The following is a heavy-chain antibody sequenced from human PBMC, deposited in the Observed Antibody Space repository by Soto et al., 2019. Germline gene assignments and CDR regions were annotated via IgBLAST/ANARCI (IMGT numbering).Heavy chain of an antibody. CDR3: PRVRSGWQWNFDY. CDR1: GGSISSSNW. D-gene: IGHD6-19*01. J-gene: IGHJ4*02. V-gene: IGHV4-4*02. Sequence: QVQLQESGPGLVKPSGTLSLTCAVSGGSISSSNWWSWVRQPPGKGLEWIGEIYHRGSTNNNPSPKSRVIISVDTSKNQFPLKLSSWAAADTAVYYCPRVRSGWQWNFDYWGQGTLVTVSS. CDR2: IYHRGST.